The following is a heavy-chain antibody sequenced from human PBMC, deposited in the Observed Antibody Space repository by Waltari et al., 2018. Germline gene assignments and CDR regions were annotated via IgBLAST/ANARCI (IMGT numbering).Heavy chain of an antibody. Sequence: QVQLQESGPGQVKPVATLSLTCTVHNGSVRTDHWIWSRQATGDGQECLGYNYTIGYTNYNPSLKSRVTISLDTSKNQFSLTLSSVSAADTAVYYCARANGLAKGWFDLWGQGTLVTVSS. V-gene: IGHV4-4*09. CDR2: NYTIGYT. CDR3: ARANGLAKGWFDL. CDR1: NGSVRTDH. J-gene: IGHJ5*02. D-gene: IGHD3-9*01.